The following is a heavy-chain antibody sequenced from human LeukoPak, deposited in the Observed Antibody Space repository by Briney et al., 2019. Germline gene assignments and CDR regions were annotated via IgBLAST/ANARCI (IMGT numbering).Heavy chain of an antibody. Sequence: PGGSLRLSCAASGFTFSSYAMSWVRQAPGKGLEWVSAISGSGGSTYYADSVKGRFTISRDNSKNTLYLQMNSLRAEDTAVYYCARDTYDFWSGYYSKGYYYYYGMDVWGQGTTVTVSS. CDR2: ISGSGGST. D-gene: IGHD3-3*01. V-gene: IGHV3-23*01. J-gene: IGHJ6*02. CDR3: ARDTYDFWSGYYSKGYYYYYGMDV. CDR1: GFTFSSYA.